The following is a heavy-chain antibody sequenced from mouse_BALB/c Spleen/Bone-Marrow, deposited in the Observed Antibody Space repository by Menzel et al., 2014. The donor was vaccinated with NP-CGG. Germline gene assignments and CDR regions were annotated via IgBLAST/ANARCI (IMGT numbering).Heavy chain of an antibody. V-gene: IGHV5-6-5*01. CDR1: GFTFSSYA. CDR3: ARGRTRGYTMDY. CDR2: ISSGSST. Sequence: EVMLVESGGGLVKPGGSLKLSCAASGFTFSSYAMSWVRRTPEKRLEWVASISSGSSTYYPDSVKGRFTISRDNARNILYLQMSSLRSEDTAMYYCARGRTRGYTMDYWGQGTSVTVSS. J-gene: IGHJ4*01.